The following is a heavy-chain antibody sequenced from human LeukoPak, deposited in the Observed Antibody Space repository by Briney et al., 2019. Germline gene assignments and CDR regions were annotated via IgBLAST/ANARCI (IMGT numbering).Heavy chain of an antibody. CDR2: IRFDGSNK. Sequence: PGGSLRLSCAASGLTFSSYGMHWVRQAPGKGLEWVAFIRFDGSNKYYADSVKGRFTISRDNSKNTLYLQMNSLRVEDTAVYYCARHGYCSSTSCQDYWGQGTLVTVSS. CDR3: ARHGYCSSTSCQDY. V-gene: IGHV3-30*02. J-gene: IGHJ4*02. D-gene: IGHD2-2*03. CDR1: GLTFSSYG.